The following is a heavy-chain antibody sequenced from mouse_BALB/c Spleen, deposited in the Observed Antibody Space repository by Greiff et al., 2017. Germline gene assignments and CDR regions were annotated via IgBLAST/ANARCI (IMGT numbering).Heavy chain of an antibody. D-gene: IGHD2-1*01. V-gene: IGHV5-6*01. J-gene: IGHJ3*01. CDR3: ARQGTYGNYVRYFDY. CDR2: ISSGGSYT. CDR1: GFTFSSYG. Sequence: VQLKESGGDLVKPGGSLKLSCAASGFTFSSYGMSWVRQTPDKRLEWVATISSGGSYTYYPDSVKGRFTISRDNAKNTLYLQMSSLKSEDTAMYYCARQGTYGNYVRYFDYWGQGTGHCLC.